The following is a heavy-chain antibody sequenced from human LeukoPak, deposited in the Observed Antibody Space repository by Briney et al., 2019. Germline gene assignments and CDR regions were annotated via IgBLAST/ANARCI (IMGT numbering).Heavy chain of an antibody. D-gene: IGHD1-1*01. J-gene: IGHJ6*02. CDR2: INHSGST. Sequence: SETLSLTCAVYGGSFSGYYWSWISQPPGKGLEWSGEINHSGSTNYNPSLKSRVTISVDTSKNQFSLKLSSATAADTAVYYCAGEGGTGTTVGMDVWGQGTTVTVSS. V-gene: IGHV4-34*01. CDR1: GGSFSGYY. CDR3: AGEGGTGTTVGMDV.